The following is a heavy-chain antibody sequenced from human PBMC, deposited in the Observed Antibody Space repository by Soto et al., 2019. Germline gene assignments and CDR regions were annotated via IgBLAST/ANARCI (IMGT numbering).Heavy chain of an antibody. D-gene: IGHD2-15*01. CDR1: GGSISSGGYY. CDR3: AIGSVVAVCISRS. V-gene: IGHV4-31*03. Sequence: QVQLQESGPGLVKPSQTLSLTCTVSGGSISSGGYYWSWIRQHPGKGLEWIGYIYYSGRTYYNPSVKSRVTGSVETSTNLFSPQLSSAPAAATALKYWAIGSVVAVCISRSWGQETLVTVSS. CDR2: IYYSGRT. J-gene: IGHJ5*02.